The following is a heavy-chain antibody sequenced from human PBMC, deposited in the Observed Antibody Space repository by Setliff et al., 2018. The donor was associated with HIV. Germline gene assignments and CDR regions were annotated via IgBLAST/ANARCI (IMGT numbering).Heavy chain of an antibody. Sequence: ASVKVSCKASGYTFTSYGITWVRQAPGQGLEWMGWISGYNGNTNYAQKVQGRVTMTTDTSTSTAYMELRSLRSDDTAVYYCARKGQGCSYTSCHVVAMDGIDYWCQGTLVTVSS. CDR1: GYTFTSYG. CDR3: ARKGQGCSYTSCHVVAMDGIDY. J-gene: IGHJ4*02. CDR2: ISGYNGNT. D-gene: IGHD5-12*01. V-gene: IGHV1-18*01.